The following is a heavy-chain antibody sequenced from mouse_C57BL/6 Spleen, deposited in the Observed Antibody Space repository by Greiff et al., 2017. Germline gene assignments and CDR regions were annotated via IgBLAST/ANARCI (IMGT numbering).Heavy chain of an antibody. CDR1: GYTFTDYY. J-gene: IGHJ4*01. CDR3: ESACYGPYYYAMDY. D-gene: IGHD1-2*01. V-gene: IGHV1-26*01. CDR2: INPNNGGT. Sequence: EVQLQQSGPELVKPGASVKISCKASGYTFTDYYMNWVKQSHGKSLEWIGDINPNNGGTSYNQKFKGKATLTVDKSSSTANMQLSSLTSEDSAVYYCESACYGPYYYAMDYWGQGTSVTVSS.